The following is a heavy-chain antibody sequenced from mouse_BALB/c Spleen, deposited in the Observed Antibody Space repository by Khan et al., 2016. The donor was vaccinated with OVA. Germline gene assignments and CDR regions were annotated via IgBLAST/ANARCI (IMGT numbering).Heavy chain of an antibody. D-gene: IGHD2-1*01. CDR1: GFSLTSYG. V-gene: IGHV2-3*01. CDR2: IWGDGNT. J-gene: IGHJ4*01. CDR3: AKQNHGTLYAVDY. Sequence: QVQLKESGPGLVAPSQSLSITCTVSGFSLTSYGVNWVRQPPGKGLEWLGVIWGDGNTNYHSALKSRLSISKDNSKSQVFLQLNSLQTDDTATYXWAKQNHGTLYAVDYWGQGTSSTVSS.